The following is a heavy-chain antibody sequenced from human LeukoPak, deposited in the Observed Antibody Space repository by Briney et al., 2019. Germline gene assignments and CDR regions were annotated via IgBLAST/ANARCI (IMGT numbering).Heavy chain of an antibody. V-gene: IGHV4-39*02. J-gene: IGHJ4*02. D-gene: IGHD4-17*01. CDR3: AREGTGVWYGDYWVADY. CDR2: IYYSGST. Sequence: PSETLSLTCTVSGGSISSSSYYWGWIRQPPGKGLEWIGSIYYSGSTYYNPSLKSRVTISVDTSKNQFSLKLSSVAAADTAVYYCAREGTGVWYGDYWVADYWGQGTLVTVSS. CDR1: GGSISSSSYY.